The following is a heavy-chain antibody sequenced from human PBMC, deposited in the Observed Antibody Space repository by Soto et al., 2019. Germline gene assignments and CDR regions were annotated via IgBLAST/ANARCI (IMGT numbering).Heavy chain of an antibody. V-gene: IGHV5-10-1*01. CDR1: GYSFTSYW. CDR3: ARLPPPPPYYYYGMDV. CDR2: IDPSDSYT. Sequence: VESLKISCKGSGYSFTSYWISWVRQMPGKGLEWMGRIDPSDSYTNYSPSFQGHVTISADKSISTAYLQWSSLKASDTAMYYCARLPPPPPYYYYGMDVWGQGTTVTVSS. J-gene: IGHJ6*02.